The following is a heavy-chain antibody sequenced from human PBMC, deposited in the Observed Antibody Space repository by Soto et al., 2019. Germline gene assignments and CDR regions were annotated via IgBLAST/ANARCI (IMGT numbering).Heavy chain of an antibody. CDR2: ISVSGDNT. CDR3: ADGGEWSFNFVY. CDR1: GFTFSTYA. Sequence: GGSLRLSFAPSGFTFSTYAMSWVRQAPGKGLEWVSGISVSGDNTYYADSVKGRFTISRDNSKNTLYLQTNNLRAEDTAVYYCADGGEWSFNFVYWGQGTQVTVSS. V-gene: IGHV3-23*01. J-gene: IGHJ4*02. D-gene: IGHD3-3*01.